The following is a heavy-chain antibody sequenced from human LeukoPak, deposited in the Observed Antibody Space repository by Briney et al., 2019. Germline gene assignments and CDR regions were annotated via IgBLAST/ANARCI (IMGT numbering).Heavy chain of an antibody. J-gene: IGHJ4*02. CDR3: ARVVPTWFGEAPVYFDY. CDR1: GGSISSGGYS. V-gene: IGHV4-30-2*01. Sequence: SETLSLTCAVSGGSISSGGYSWSWIRQPPGKGLEWIGYSYHSGSTYYNPSLKSRVTISVDRSKNQFSLKLSSVTAADTAVYYCARVVPTWFGEAPVYFDYWGQGTLVTVSS. CDR2: SYHSGST. D-gene: IGHD3-10*01.